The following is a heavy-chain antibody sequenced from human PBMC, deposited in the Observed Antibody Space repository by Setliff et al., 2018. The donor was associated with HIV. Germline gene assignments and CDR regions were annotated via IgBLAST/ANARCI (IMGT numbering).Heavy chain of an antibody. CDR2: IYYSGGT. V-gene: IGHV4-39*01. J-gene: IGHJ4*02. D-gene: IGHD3-22*01. Sequence: SETLSLTCTVSGGSISSTSYYWGWIRQPPGKGLEWIGNIYYSGGTDYHPSLKSRVTISVDTSKNQFSLKLSSVTAADTAMYYCARVRLTMIMMVDYFDQWGQGTLVTVSS. CDR1: GGSISSTSYY. CDR3: ARVRLTMIMMVDYFDQ.